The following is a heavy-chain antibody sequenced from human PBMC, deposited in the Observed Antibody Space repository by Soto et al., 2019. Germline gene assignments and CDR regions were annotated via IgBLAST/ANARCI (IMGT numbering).Heavy chain of an antibody. CDR3: VRGGGGGLFDP. D-gene: IGHD2-15*01. CDR2: ISPGSRYP. CDR1: GFTFGDSY. Sequence: PGRSLRLSCAGSGFTFGDSYMSWILQAPGKWLEWLSYISPGSRYPAYADSVKGRFTISRDNAKRSLYLQMMSLTAEDTAIYYCVRGGGGGLFDPWGQGTMVTV. V-gene: IGHV3-11*06. J-gene: IGHJ5*02.